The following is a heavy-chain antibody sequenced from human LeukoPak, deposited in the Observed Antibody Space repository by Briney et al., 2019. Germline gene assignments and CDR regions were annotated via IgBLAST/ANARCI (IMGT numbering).Heavy chain of an antibody. CDR1: GFTFSDYY. V-gene: IGHV3-11*06. D-gene: IGHD6-6*01. J-gene: IGHJ4*02. CDR2: ISSSSYT. Sequence: PGGSLRLSCAASGFTFSDYYMSWIRQAPGKGLEWVSYISSSSYTNYADSVKGRFTVSRDNAKNTVYLQMNNLRVDDTAMYYCVGTIASRGSEYWGQGALVTVSS. CDR3: VGTIASRGSEY.